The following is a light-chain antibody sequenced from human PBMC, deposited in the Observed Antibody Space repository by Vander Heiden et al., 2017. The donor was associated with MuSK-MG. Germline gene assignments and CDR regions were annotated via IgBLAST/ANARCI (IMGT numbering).Light chain of an antibody. J-gene: IGKJ3*01. CDR2: WAS. V-gene: IGKV4-1*01. Sequence: DIVMTPSPDSLAVSLGERATINCKSSQSVLYSSNNKNYLAWYQQKPGQPPKLLIYWASTRESGVPDRFSGSGSGTDFTLTISSLQAEDVAVYYCQQYYSTLSFTFGPGTKVDIK. CDR1: QSVLYSSNNKNY. CDR3: QQYYSTLSFT.